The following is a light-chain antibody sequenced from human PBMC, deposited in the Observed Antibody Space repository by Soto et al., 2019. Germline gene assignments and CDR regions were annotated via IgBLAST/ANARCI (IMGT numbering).Light chain of an antibody. CDR3: CSYADSYTLL. Sequence: QSALTQPRSVSASPGQSVTISCTGTSSNVGGYNYVSWYQQNPGKAPKLMSYDASKRPPGVADRFSGSKSGNAAFLTIAGLQVEDEADYNCCSYADSYTLLFGGGTKLTVL. V-gene: IGLV2-11*01. J-gene: IGLJ3*02. CDR2: DAS. CDR1: SSNVGGYNY.